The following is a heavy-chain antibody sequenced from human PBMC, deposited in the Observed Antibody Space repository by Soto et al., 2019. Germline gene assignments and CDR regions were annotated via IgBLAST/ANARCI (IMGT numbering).Heavy chain of an antibody. Sequence: GGSLRLSCAASGFTFSSYGMHWVRQAPGKGLEWVAVIWYDGSNKYYADSVKGRFTISRDNSKNTLYLQMNSLRAEDTAVYYCASDRGSSWYGGGYYYYYGMDVWGQRTTVTVSS. D-gene: IGHD6-13*01. J-gene: IGHJ6*02. CDR2: IWYDGSNK. CDR3: ASDRGSSWYGGGYYYYYGMDV. V-gene: IGHV3-33*01. CDR1: GFTFSSYG.